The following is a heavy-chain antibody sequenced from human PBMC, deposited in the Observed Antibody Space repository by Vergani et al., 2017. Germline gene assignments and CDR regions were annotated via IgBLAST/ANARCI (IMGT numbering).Heavy chain of an antibody. CDR1: GGTFSSYA. J-gene: IGHJ3*02. V-gene: IGHV1-69*18. CDR2: IIPIFGTA. D-gene: IGHD5-18*01. CDR3: ARGGRGYSYGQYAFDI. Sequence: QVQLVQSGAEVKKPGSSVKVSCKASGGTFSSYAISWVRQAPGQGLEWMGRIIPIFGTANYAQKFQGRVTITADESTSTAYMELSSLRSEDTAVYYCARGGRGYSYGQYAFDIWGQGTMVTVSS.